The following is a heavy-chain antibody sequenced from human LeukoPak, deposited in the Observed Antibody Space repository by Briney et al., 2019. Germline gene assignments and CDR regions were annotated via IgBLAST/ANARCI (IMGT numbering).Heavy chain of an antibody. Sequence: GGSLRLSCAASGFTFSSYWMHWVRQAPGKGPVWLSRIEGDGSSTSHADSAKGRFTISRDNAKNTLYLEMNSLRAEDTAVYYCAWGATTLDYWGQGTLVTVSS. CDR1: GFTFSSYW. J-gene: IGHJ4*02. D-gene: IGHD1-26*01. V-gene: IGHV3-74*01. CDR2: IEGDGSST. CDR3: AWGATTLDY.